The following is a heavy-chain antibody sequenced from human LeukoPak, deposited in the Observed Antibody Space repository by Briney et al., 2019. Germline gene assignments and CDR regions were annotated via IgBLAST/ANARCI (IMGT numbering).Heavy chain of an antibody. CDR2: ISGSGGST. Sequence: PGGSLRLSCAASGFTFSSYAMSWVRQAPGKGLGWVSAISGSGGSTYYADSVKGRFTISRDNSKNTLYLQMNSLRAEDTAIYYCAKAQSYSGSYSDYWGQGTLVTVSS. D-gene: IGHD1-26*01. CDR3: AKAQSYSGSYSDY. CDR1: GFTFSSYA. V-gene: IGHV3-23*01. J-gene: IGHJ4*02.